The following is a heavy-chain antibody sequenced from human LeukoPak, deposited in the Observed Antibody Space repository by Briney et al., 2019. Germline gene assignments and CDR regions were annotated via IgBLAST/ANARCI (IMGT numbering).Heavy chain of an antibody. J-gene: IGHJ6*02. CDR3: ARDPAGGDDRFYYYGMDV. CDR1: GGSISSYY. D-gene: IGHD2-21*02. V-gene: IGHV3-7*01. Sequence: ETLSLTCTVSGGSISSYYWSWIRQAPGKGLEWVANIKQDGSEKYYVDSVKGRFTISRDNAKNSLYLQMNSLRAEDTAVYYCARDPAGGDDRFYYYGMDVWGQGTTVTVSS. CDR2: IKQDGSEK.